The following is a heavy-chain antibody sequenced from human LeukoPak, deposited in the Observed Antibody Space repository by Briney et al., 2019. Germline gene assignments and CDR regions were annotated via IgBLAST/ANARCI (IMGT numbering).Heavy chain of an antibody. J-gene: IGHJ4*02. CDR3: ARESARLELPSARDY. CDR1: GYTFTGYY. Sequence: ASVKVSCKASGYTFTGYYMHWVRQAPGQVLEWMGWINPNSGGTNYAQKFQGRVTMTRDTSISTAYMELSRLRSDDTAVYYCARESARLELPSARDYWGQGTLVTVSS. CDR2: INPNSGGT. V-gene: IGHV1-2*02. D-gene: IGHD1-7*01.